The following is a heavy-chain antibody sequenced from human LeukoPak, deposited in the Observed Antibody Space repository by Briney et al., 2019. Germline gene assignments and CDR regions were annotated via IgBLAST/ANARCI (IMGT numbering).Heavy chain of an antibody. Sequence: GGSLRLSCAASGFTFSSYGMSWVRQAPGKGLEWVSAISGSGGSTYYADSVKGRFTISRDNSKNTLYLQMNSLRAEDTAVYYCARVNYYGSGSYPYQPIYYYMDLWGKGTTATISS. CDR3: ARVNYYGSGSYPYQPIYYYMDL. CDR2: ISGSGGST. V-gene: IGHV3-23*01. J-gene: IGHJ6*03. CDR1: GFTFSSYG. D-gene: IGHD3-10*01.